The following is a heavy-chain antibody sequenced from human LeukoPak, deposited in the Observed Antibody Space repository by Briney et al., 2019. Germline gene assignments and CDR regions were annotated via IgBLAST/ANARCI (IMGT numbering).Heavy chain of an antibody. CDR2: INHSGST. V-gene: IGHV4-34*01. Sequence: SETLSLTCAVYGGSFSGYYWSWIRQPPGKGLEWIGEINHSGSTNYNPSLKSRVTISVDTPKNQFSLKLSSVTAADTAVYYCARHWAVAGQYYFDYWGQGTLVTVSS. CDR3: ARHWAVAGQYYFDY. CDR1: GGSFSGYY. D-gene: IGHD6-19*01. J-gene: IGHJ4*02.